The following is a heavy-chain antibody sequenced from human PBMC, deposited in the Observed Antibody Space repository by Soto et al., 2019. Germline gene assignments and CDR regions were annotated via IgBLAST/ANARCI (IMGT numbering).Heavy chain of an antibody. Sequence: GASVKVSCKAPGYTFTGSPIHWVRQAPGQGLEWMGWINTNSGATNYAQNFQGWVTMTRDTSTNTAYVQLSRLTSDDTAVYYCARWVGASNWFDPWGQGTLVTVSS. CDR1: GYTFTGSP. J-gene: IGHJ5*02. D-gene: IGHD1-26*01. V-gene: IGHV1-2*04. CDR2: INTNSGAT. CDR3: ARWVGASNWFDP.